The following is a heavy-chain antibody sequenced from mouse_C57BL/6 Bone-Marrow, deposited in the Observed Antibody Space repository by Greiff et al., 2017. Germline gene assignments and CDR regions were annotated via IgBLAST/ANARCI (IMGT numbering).Heavy chain of an antibody. CDR3: ARLVYGSTDFDY. Sequence: EVKLMESGPELVKPGASVKIPCKASGYTFTDYNMDWVKQSHGKSLEWIGDINPNNGGTIYNQKFKGKATLTVDKSSSTAYMELRSLTSEDTAVYYCARLVYGSTDFDYWGQGTTLTVSS. CDR1: GYTFTDYN. D-gene: IGHD1-1*01. J-gene: IGHJ2*01. CDR2: INPNNGGT. V-gene: IGHV1-18*01.